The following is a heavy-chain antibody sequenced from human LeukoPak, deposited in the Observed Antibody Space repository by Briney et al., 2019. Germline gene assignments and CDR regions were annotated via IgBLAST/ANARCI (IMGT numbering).Heavy chain of an antibody. CDR3: ARDRYSGYDGFGAFDI. CDR2: IHYRGST. Sequence: SETLSLTCAVSGGPLTSYYWSWIRQPPGKGLEWIGFIHYRGSTNYNPSLESRVTISVDTSKNRFSLKLSSVTAADTAVYYCARDRYSGYDGFGAFDIWGQGTMVTVSS. V-gene: IGHV4-59*01. J-gene: IGHJ3*02. CDR1: GGPLTSYY. D-gene: IGHD5-12*01.